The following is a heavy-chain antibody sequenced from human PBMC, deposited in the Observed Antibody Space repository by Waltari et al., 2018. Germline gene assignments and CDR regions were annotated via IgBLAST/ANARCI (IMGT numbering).Heavy chain of an antibody. Sequence: QVQLVESGGGVVQPGRSLRLSSAASGCTFSSYAMHWVRQAPGRGLVWVAVISYDGSNKYYADSGKCRFTISRDNSKNTLYLQMNSLRAEDTAVYYCASVREGYMTTVTTSLAYWGQGTLVTVSS. CDR2: ISYDGSNK. CDR3: ASVREGYMTTVTTSLAY. CDR1: GCTFSSYA. J-gene: IGHJ4*02. V-gene: IGHV3-30-3*01. D-gene: IGHD4-17*01.